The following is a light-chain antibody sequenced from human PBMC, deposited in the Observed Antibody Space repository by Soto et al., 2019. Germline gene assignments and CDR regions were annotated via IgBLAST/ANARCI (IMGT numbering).Light chain of an antibody. J-gene: IGKJ3*01. V-gene: IGKV3D-20*02. CDR3: QQRSNWPPFT. CDR1: QSVSNNY. Sequence: EIVLTQSPGTLSLSPWERATLSSSASQSVSNNYLAWYQQKPGQAPRLLIYGASNRATGIPDRFSGSGSGTDFTLTISSLEPEDFAVYYCQQRSNWPPFTFGPGTKVDIK. CDR2: GAS.